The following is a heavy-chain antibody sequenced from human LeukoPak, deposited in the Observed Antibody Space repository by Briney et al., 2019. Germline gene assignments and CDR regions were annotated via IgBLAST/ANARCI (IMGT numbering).Heavy chain of an antibody. D-gene: IGHD1-20*01. CDR3: ARYNWNDAYFDY. J-gene: IGHJ4*02. V-gene: IGHV1-2*02. CDR1: GYTFTGYY. CDR2: INPNSGGT. Sequence: ASVKVSCKASGYTFTGYYMHWVRQAPGQGLEWMGWINPNSGGTNYAQKFQGRVTMTRDTSISTAYMELSRLRSDDTAVYHCARYNWNDAYFDYWGQGTLVTVSS.